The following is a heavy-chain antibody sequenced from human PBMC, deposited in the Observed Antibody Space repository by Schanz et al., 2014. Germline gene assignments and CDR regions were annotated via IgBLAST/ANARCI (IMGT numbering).Heavy chain of an antibody. D-gene: IGHD2-2*01. CDR1: GFTFSSYA. Sequence: EVQLLESGGGLVQPGGSLRLSCAASGFTFSSYAMSWVRQAPGKGLEWVSAMNESHSTIYYADSVRGRFTISRDNAENTLFLQMNSLRAEDTAVYYCARSRSRFYFDYWGQGTLVTVSS. CDR2: MNESHSTI. CDR3: ARSRSRFYFDY. J-gene: IGHJ4*02. V-gene: IGHV3-23*01.